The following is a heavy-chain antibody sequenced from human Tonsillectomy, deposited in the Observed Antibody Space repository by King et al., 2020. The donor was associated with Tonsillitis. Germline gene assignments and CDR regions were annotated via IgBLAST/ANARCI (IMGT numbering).Heavy chain of an antibody. Sequence: QLVQSGAEVKKPGASVKVSCKASCYTFTSYGIRWGRQAPVQGLEWMGWISDYNGNTNYAQKRQGRVTMTTDTSTSKAYMELRSLRSDETAVYYCARDADYDFWSGYFTNWFDPWGQGTLVTVSS. CDR2: ISDYNGNT. J-gene: IGHJ5*02. CDR3: ARDADYDFWSGYFTNWFDP. D-gene: IGHD3-3*01. V-gene: IGHV1-18*01. CDR1: CYTFTSYG.